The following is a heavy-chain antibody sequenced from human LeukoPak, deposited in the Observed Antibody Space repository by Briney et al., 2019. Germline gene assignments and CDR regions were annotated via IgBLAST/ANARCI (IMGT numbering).Heavy chain of an antibody. J-gene: IGHJ4*02. D-gene: IGHD3-10*01. Sequence: PSETLSLTCAVYGGSFSGYYWSWTRQPPGKGLEWIGEINHSGSTNYNPSLKSRVTISVDTSKNQFSLKLSSVTAADTAVYYCARVRPGGYFDYWGQGTLVTVSS. V-gene: IGHV4-34*01. CDR1: GGSFSGYY. CDR3: ARVRPGGYFDY. CDR2: INHSGST.